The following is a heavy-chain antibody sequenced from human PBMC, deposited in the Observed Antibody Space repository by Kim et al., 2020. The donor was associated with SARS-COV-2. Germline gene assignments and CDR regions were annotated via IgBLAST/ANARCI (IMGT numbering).Heavy chain of an antibody. J-gene: IGHJ5*02. CDR2: IYYSGST. CDR3: ARDVEYYYDSSGYRWFDP. CDR1: GGSISSYY. Sequence: SETLSLTCTVSGGSISSYYWSWIRQPPGKGLEWIGYIYYSGSTNYNPSLKSRVTISVDTSKNLFSLKLSSVTAADTAVYYCARDVEYYYDSSGYRWFDPWGQGTLVTVSS. D-gene: IGHD3-22*01. V-gene: IGHV4-59*01.